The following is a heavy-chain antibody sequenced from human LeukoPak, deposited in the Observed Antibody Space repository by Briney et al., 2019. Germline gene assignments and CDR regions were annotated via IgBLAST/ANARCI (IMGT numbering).Heavy chain of an antibody. CDR2: IYYSGST. V-gene: IGHV4-59*01. CDR3: ARLHSSGWYALDAFDI. Sequence: YIYYSGSTNYSPSLKSRVTISVDTSKNQFSLKLSSVTAADTAVYYCARLHSSGWYALDAFDIWGQGTMVTVSS. D-gene: IGHD6-19*01. J-gene: IGHJ3*02.